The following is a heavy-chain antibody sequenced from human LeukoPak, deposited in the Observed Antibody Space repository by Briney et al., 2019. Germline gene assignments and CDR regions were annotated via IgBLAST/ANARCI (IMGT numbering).Heavy chain of an antibody. V-gene: IGHV1-18*01. D-gene: IGHD3-10*01. CDR1: GYTFTSYG. CDR2: ISTYNGNT. J-gene: IGHJ4*02. Sequence: ASVKVSCKASGYTFTSYGISWVRQAPGQGLEWMGWISTYNGNTNYAQKLQGRVTMTTDTSTSTANMELRSLRSDDTAVYYCARGPLLWFGYYFDYWGQGTLVTVSS. CDR3: ARGPLLWFGYYFDY.